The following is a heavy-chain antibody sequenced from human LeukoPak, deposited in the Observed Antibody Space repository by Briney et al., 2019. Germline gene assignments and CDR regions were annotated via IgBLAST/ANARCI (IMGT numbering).Heavy chain of an antibody. V-gene: IGHV3-30*18. Sequence: GGSLRLSCAASGLTFSSYGMHWVRQAPGKGLEWVAVISYDGSNKYYADSVKGRFTISRDNSKNTLYLQMNSLRAEDTAVYYCAKGEGYYDSSGYEYFQHWGQGTLVTVSS. D-gene: IGHD3-22*01. CDR2: ISYDGSNK. J-gene: IGHJ1*01. CDR1: GLTFSSYG. CDR3: AKGEGYYDSSGYEYFQH.